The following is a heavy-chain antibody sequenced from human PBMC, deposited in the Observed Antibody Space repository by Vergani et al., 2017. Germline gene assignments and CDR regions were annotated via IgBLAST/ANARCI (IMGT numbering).Heavy chain of an antibody. Sequence: QVQLQQWGAGLLKPSETLSLTCAVYGGSFSGYYWSWIRQPPGKGLEWIGEINHSGSTNYNPSLKSRVTISVDTSKNQFSLKLSSVTAADTAVYYCARSQQGYYYGMDVWGQGTTVTVSS. CDR3: ARSQQGYYYGMDV. J-gene: IGHJ6*02. CDR1: GGSFSGYY. V-gene: IGHV4-34*01. CDR2: INHSGST. D-gene: IGHD1/OR15-1a*01.